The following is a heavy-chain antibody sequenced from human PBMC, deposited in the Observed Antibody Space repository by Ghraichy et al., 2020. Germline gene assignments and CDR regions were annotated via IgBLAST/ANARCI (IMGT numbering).Heavy chain of an antibody. CDR1: GVSVNTGSYY. J-gene: IGHJ4*02. Sequence: SQTLSLTCTVSGVSVNTGSYYWSWIRQPPGKGLEWIGRVYYSGPPNYNPSLKSRVAISIDTSKNQFSLKLTSLTAADTAVYYCARDRRRSVTLMGGFDYWGQGTAVTVSS. D-gene: IGHD3-22*01. CDR2: VYYSGPP. CDR3: ARDRRRSVTLMGGFDY. V-gene: IGHV4-61*01.